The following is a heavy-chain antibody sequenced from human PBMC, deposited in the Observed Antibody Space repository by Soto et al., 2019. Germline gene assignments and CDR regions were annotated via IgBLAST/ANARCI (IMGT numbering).Heavy chain of an antibody. Sequence: QVQLVQSGAEVKKPGASVKVSCKASGYTFTSYAMHWVRQAPGQRLEWMGWINAGNGNTKYSQEFQGRVTITRDTSASTAYMELSSLRSEDTAVYYCARGRVVVVTDVDYWGQGTLVTVSS. J-gene: IGHJ4*02. CDR3: ARGRVVVVTDVDY. D-gene: IGHD2-15*01. CDR2: INAGNGNT. V-gene: IGHV1-3*01. CDR1: GYTFTSYA.